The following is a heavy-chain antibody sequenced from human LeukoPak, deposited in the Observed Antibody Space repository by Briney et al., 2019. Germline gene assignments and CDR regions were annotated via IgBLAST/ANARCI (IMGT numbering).Heavy chain of an antibody. D-gene: IGHD6-19*01. CDR2: INHSGST. CDR1: GGSFSGYY. CDR3: ARGVAVAGRGFEY. Sequence: PSETLSLTCAVYGGSFSGYYWSWIRQPPGKGLEWIGEINHSGSTNYNPSLKSRVTISVDTSKNQFSLKLSSVTAADTAVYYCARGVAVAGRGFEYWGQGTLVTVSS. J-gene: IGHJ4*02. V-gene: IGHV4-34*01.